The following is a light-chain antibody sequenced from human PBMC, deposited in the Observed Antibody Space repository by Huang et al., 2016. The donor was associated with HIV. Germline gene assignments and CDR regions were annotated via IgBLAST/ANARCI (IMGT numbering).Light chain of an antibody. CDR2: DAS. CDR3: QQYDNLPYT. Sequence: DIQMTQSPSSLSASVGHRVTITCQASQDIRNYLSWYQQKSGKAPKLLIYDASNLETGVPSRFSGSGSGTHFTFTISSLQHEDFATYYCQQYDNLPYTFGQGTKLEIE. CDR1: QDIRNY. V-gene: IGKV1-33*01. J-gene: IGKJ2*01.